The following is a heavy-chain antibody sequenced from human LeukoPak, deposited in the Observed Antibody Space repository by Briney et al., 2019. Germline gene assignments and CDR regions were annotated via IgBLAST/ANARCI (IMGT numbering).Heavy chain of an antibody. CDR2: IKQDGSEK. CDR3: ARVASSGWRLDAFDI. D-gene: IGHD6-19*01. J-gene: IGHJ3*02. Sequence: GGSLRLSCAASGFTFSSYWMSWVRQAPGKGLEWVANIKQDGSEKYYVDSVKGRFTISRDNAKNSLYLQMNSLRAEDTAVYYCARVASSGWRLDAFDIWGRGTMVTVSS. CDR1: GFTFSSYW. V-gene: IGHV3-7*01.